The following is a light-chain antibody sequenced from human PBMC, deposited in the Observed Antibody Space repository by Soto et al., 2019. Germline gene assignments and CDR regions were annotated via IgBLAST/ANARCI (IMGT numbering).Light chain of an antibody. CDR1: QGISTF. Sequence: DIQLTQSPSLLSASVGDRVTITCRASQGISTFLAWYHQHPGTAPKRLIYDASNLQSGVPSRFSGSGSGTEFTLTISSLQPEDFGTYYCQQVNNYPLTFGGGTRLEIK. V-gene: IGKV1-9*01. CDR2: DAS. J-gene: IGKJ5*01. CDR3: QQVNNYPLT.